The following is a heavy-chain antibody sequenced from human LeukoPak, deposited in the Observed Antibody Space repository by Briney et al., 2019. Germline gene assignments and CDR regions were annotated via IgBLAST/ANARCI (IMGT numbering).Heavy chain of an antibody. J-gene: IGHJ5*02. CDR2: ISSNGGST. D-gene: IGHD6-13*01. Sequence: GGSLRPSCSASGFTFSSYATHWVRQAPGKGLEYVSAISSNGGSTYYADSVKGRFTISRDNSKNTLYLQMSSLRAEDTAVYYCVKDQFAAAAGYNWFDPWGQGTLVTVSS. CDR3: VKDQFAAAAGYNWFDP. V-gene: IGHV3-64D*06. CDR1: GFTFSSYA.